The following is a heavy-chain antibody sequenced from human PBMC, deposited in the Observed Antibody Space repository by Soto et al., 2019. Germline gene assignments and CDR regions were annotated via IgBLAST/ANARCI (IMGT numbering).Heavy chain of an antibody. CDR3: VTGDHLVR. CDR2: INPKTGDT. Sequence: QMQLVQSGAEARKPGASVKVSCKTSGYTFTGYYLNWVRQAPGRGLEWVGWINPKTGDTNNAQKFQGRVTMTTDTSISTGYMELSGLKSDDTAVYYCVTGDHLVRWGQGTRDTVSS. CDR1: GYTFTGYY. D-gene: IGHD6-6*01. V-gene: IGHV1-2*02. J-gene: IGHJ4*02.